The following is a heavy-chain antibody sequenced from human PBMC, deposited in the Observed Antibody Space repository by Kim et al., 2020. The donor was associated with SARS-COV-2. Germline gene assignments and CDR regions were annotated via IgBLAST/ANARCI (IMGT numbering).Heavy chain of an antibody. CDR3: AHRRGSVVVAYFDY. Sequence: SPSLKGRLSITKDTSKNQVVLTMTNMDPVDTATYYCAHRRGSVVVAYFDYWGQGTLVTVSS. D-gene: IGHD2-15*01. V-gene: IGHV2-5*01. J-gene: IGHJ4*02.